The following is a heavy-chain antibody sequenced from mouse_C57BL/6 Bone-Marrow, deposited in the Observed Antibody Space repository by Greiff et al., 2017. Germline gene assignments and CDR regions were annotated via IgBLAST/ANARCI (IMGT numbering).Heavy chain of an antibody. Sequence: EVKLMESGGDLVKPGGSLKLSCAASGFTFSSYGMSWVRQTPDKRLEWVATISRGGSYTYYPESVKGRFTIPRDNAKNTLYLQMSSLESEDTAMYYCASRPERYGSSYVYWYFDVWGTGTTVTVSS. D-gene: IGHD1-1*01. V-gene: IGHV5-6*02. J-gene: IGHJ1*03. CDR3: ASRPERYGSSYVYWYFDV. CDR2: ISRGGSYT. CDR1: GFTFSSYG.